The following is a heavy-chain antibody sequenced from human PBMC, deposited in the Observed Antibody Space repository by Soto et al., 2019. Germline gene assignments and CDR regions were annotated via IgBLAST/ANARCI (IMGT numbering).Heavy chain of an antibody. J-gene: IGHJ4*02. D-gene: IGHD6-6*01. CDR2: INPSGGST. V-gene: IGHV1-46*01. CDR1: GYTFTSYD. Sequence: ASAKVSCKASGYTFTSYDINWVRQAPGQGLEWMGIINPSGGSTSYAQKFQGRVTMTRDTPTSTVYMELSSLRSEDTAVYYCARDWQSGSSSPFDYWGQGTLVTVSS. CDR3: ARDWQSGSSSPFDY.